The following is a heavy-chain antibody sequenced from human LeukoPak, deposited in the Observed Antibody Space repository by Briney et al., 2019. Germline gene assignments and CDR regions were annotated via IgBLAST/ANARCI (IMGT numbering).Heavy chain of an antibody. CDR3: VRDAPGNSFDS. CDR1: GFTFSSYS. D-gene: IGHD4-23*01. J-gene: IGHJ4*02. CDR2: ISIDGTHT. Sequence: GGSLRLSSVPSGFTFSSYSVHWVRHVAGKGPVWVARISIDGTHTTYADSVKGRFTISRDNAKNTLYLQMNSLRAEDTVVYYCVRDAPGNSFDSWGEGTLVTVSS. V-gene: IGHV3-74*01.